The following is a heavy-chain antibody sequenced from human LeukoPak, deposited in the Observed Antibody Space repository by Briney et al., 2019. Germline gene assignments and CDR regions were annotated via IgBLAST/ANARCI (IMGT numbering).Heavy chain of an antibody. J-gene: IGHJ4*02. V-gene: IGHV3-21*01. D-gene: IGHD2-2*01. Sequence: GGSLRLSCAASGFTFSSYGMHWVRQAPGKGLEWVSSISSSSSYIYYADSVKGRFTISRDNAKNSLYLQMNSLRAEDTAVYYCARERTYCGSTSCSYFDYWGQGTLVTVSS. CDR1: GFTFSSYG. CDR3: ARERTYCGSTSCSYFDY. CDR2: ISSSSSYI.